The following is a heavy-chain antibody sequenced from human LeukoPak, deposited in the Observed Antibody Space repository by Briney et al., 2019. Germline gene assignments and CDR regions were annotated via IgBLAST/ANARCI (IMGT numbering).Heavy chain of an antibody. CDR2: INPNSGGT. V-gene: IGHV1-2*02. CDR1: GHTFSGYY. D-gene: IGHD5-12*01. J-gene: IGHJ4*02. CDR3: ARDRTVDGVGTITFDY. Sequence: ASVKVSCKASGHTFSGYYMHWVRQAPGQGLEWMGWINPNSGGTNYAQKFQGRVTMTRDTSIRTAYMELSRLRSDDTAVYYCARDRTVDGVGTITFDYWGQGALVTVSS.